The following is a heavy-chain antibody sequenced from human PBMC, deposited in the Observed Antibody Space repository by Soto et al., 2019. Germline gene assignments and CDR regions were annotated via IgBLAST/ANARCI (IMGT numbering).Heavy chain of an antibody. CDR1: GFTFSSYG. Sequence: QVQLVESGGGVVQPGRSLRLSCAASGFTFSSYGMHWVRQAPGKGLEWVAVISYDGSNKYYADSVKGRFTISRDNSKNTLYLQMNSLRAEDTAVYYCAKVSSIAAAVKDFDYWGQGTLVTVSS. CDR2: ISYDGSNK. CDR3: AKVSSIAAAVKDFDY. V-gene: IGHV3-30*18. J-gene: IGHJ4*02. D-gene: IGHD6-13*01.